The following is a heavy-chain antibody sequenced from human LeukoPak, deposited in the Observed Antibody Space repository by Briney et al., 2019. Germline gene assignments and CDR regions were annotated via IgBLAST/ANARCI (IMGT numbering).Heavy chain of an antibody. Sequence: PSETLSLTCTVSGGSISSYYWSWIRQPPGKGLEWIGYIYYSGSTNYNPSLKSRVTISVDTSKNQFSLKLSSVTAADTAVYYCATVFPGEGIDYWGQVTLVSVS. V-gene: IGHV4-59*01. J-gene: IGHJ4*02. CDR2: IYYSGST. CDR3: ATVFPGEGIDY. CDR1: GGSISSYY. D-gene: IGHD3-10*01.